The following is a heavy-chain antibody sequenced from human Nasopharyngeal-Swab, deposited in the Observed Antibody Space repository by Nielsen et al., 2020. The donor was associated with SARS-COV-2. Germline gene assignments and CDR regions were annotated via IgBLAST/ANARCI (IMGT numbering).Heavy chain of an antibody. V-gene: IGHV1-3*01. CDR3: ARDYGGNSGWFDP. J-gene: IGHJ5*02. CDR1: GYTFTSYA. CDR2: INAGNGNT. Sequence: ASVKVSCKASGYTFTSYAMHWVRQAPGQRLEWMGWINAGNGNTKYSQKFQGRVTITRDTSISTVYMELSSLRSEDTAVYYCARDYGGNSGWFDPWGQGTLVTVSS. D-gene: IGHD4-23*01.